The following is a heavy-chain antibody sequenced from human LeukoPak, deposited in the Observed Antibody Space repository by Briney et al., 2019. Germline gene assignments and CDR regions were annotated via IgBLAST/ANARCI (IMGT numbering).Heavy chain of an antibody. CDR1: GFTFRSYA. J-gene: IGHJ4*02. CDR2: ISAASETT. Sequence: GGSLRLSCAASGFTFRSYAMSWVRQAPGRGLEWVSAISAASETTYYADSVKGRFTISRDNSKNTLFLQMNSLRAGDTAVYYCAKRRYCSRTSCHDFDYWGQGTLVTVSS. V-gene: IGHV3-23*01. D-gene: IGHD2-2*01. CDR3: AKRRYCSRTSCHDFDY.